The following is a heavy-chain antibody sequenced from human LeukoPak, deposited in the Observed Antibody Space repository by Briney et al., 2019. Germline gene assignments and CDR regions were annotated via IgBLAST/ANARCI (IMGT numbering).Heavy chain of an antibody. V-gene: IGHV1-46*01. Sequence: ASVKVSCKASGYTFTSYYMHWVRQAPRQGLEWMGIINPSGGSTSYAQKSQGRVTMTRDTSTSTVYMELSSLRSEDTAVYYCAREWRGKPNLLIAAQRFDPWGQGTLVTVSS. CDR2: INPSGGST. CDR3: AREWRGKPNLLIAAQRFDP. CDR1: GYTFTSYY. J-gene: IGHJ5*02. D-gene: IGHD6-6*01.